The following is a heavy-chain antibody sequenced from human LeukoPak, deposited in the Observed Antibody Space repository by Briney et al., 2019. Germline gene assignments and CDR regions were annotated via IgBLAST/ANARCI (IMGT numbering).Heavy chain of an antibody. D-gene: IGHD1-26*01. CDR2: MSPNSGNT. J-gene: IGHJ4*02. V-gene: IGHV1-8*01. CDR3: ARVRVGATRGAY. Sequence: ASVKVSCKASGYTFTSYDINWVRQATGQGLEWMGWMSPNSGNTGYAQKFQGRVTMTRNTSISTAYMELSSLRSEDTAVYYCARVRVGATRGAYWGQGTLVTVSS. CDR1: GYTFTSYD.